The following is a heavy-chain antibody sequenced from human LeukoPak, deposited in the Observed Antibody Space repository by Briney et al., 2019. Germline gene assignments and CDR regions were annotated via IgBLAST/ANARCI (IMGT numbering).Heavy chain of an antibody. CDR1: GGSISRRSYF. J-gene: IGHJ5*02. V-gene: IGHV4-39*07. CDR2: LSYSGDT. CDR3: VKGYSNGVNKDVWLDP. Sequence: SETLSLTCSVSGGSISRRSYFWGWLRQPPGKGLEWIASLSYSGDTYYNRSLKSRVTMSVDTSKNQLSLKLNSMTAADTAVYYCVKGYSNGVNKDVWLDPWGQGTLGTVSS. D-gene: IGHD2-8*01.